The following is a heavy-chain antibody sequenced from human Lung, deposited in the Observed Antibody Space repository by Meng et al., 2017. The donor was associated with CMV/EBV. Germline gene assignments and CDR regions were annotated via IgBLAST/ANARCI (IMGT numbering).Heavy chain of an antibody. V-gene: IGHV4-59*11. Sequence: SETLSLTCTVYGASISSHYWSWIRQPPGKGLEWIGYISYIGSTDYNPSLKSRVSISLNTSKNQFSLKLRSVTAADTAIYYCAKGGGEALEGYFGGVCSFDLWGQGTLVTVSS. J-gene: IGHJ4*02. CDR1: GASISSHY. D-gene: IGHD2-21*01. CDR3: AKGGGEALEGYFGGVCSFDL. CDR2: ISYIGST.